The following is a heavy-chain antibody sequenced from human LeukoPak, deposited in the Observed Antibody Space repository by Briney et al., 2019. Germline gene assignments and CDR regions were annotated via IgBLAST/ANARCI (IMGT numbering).Heavy chain of an antibody. V-gene: IGHV3-66*01. Sequence: GGSLRLSCAASGFSISSKYMSWVRQAPGKGLKWVSVIYSSSYIYYADSVQGRFTISRDTSENTLYLQMNSLTAEDTGVYFCARGDGYNYWYYWGQGTLVTVSS. CDR3: ARGDGYNYWYY. CDR2: IYSSSYI. J-gene: IGHJ4*02. D-gene: IGHD5-24*01. CDR1: GFSISSKY.